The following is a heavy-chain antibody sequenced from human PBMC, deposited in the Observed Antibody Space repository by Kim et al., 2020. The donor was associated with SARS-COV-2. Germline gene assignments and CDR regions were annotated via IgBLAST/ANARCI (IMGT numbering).Heavy chain of an antibody. D-gene: IGHD3-9*01. CDR3: ARDRIQKFYDILTGYCLDY. CDR2: VSYDGTNK. CDR1: GFTFRSYG. Sequence: GGSLRLSCAASGFTFRSYGLHWVRQAPGKGLEWVAIVSYDGTNKDYADSVKGRFTISRDNSKTTLYLQMNSLRAEDTAVYYCARDRIQKFYDILTGYCLDYWGQGTLVTVSS. J-gene: IGHJ4*02. V-gene: IGHV3-30*04.